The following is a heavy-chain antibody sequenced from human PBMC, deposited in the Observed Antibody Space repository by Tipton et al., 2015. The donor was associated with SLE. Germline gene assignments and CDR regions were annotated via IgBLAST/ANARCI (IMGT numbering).Heavy chain of an antibody. CDR1: GFSFRTDS. CDR2: IDSSSDYI. Sequence: GSLRLSCAASGFSFRTDSMNWVRQGPGKGLEWVSSIDSSSDYIYYADSVRGRFTISRDNAKNSLYLQMNSLRAEDTALYYCARDRGAAVGGSDYWGQGTLVTVSS. V-gene: IGHV3-21*01. CDR3: ARDRGAAVGGSDY. D-gene: IGHD6-13*01. J-gene: IGHJ4*02.